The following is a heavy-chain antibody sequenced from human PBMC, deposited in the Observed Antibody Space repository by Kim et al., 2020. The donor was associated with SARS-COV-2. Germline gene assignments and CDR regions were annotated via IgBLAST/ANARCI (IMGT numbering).Heavy chain of an antibody. Sequence: GGSLRLSCVGSGFTFSIYSLNLVRQAPGMGPELLSYIVSSDTIDYTDSVKCRFTISSDNAKNSLYLQMNSLRAEDTAVYYCARYVSNSVAPDDFKIWGQGTMVTVSS. J-gene: IGHJ3*02. CDR3: ARYVSNSVAPDDFKI. V-gene: IGHV3-48*01. CDR2: IVSSDTI. D-gene: IGHD2-8*01. CDR1: GFTFSIYS.